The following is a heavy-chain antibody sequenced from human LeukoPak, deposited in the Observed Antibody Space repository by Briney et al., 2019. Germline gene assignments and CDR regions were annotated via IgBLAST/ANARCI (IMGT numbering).Heavy chain of an antibody. CDR1: GGSISSYY. J-gene: IGHJ6*03. CDR2: IYYSGST. D-gene: IGHD1-26*01. Sequence: SETLSLTCTVSGGSISSYYWSWIRQPPGKGLEWIGYIYYSGSTNYNPSLKSRVTISVDTSRNQFSLKLSSVTAADTAVYYCAASREEYYMDVWGKGTTVTVSS. V-gene: IGHV4-59*01. CDR3: AASREEYYMDV.